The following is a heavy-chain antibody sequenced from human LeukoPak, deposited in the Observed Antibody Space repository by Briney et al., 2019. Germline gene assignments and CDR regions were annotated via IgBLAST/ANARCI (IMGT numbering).Heavy chain of an antibody. D-gene: IGHD3-9*01. V-gene: IGHV3-7*01. J-gene: IGHJ4*02. Sequence: GGSLRLSCAASGFTFDDYGMSWVRQAPGKGLEWVANIKQDGSEKYYVDSVKGRFTISRDNAKNSLYLQMNSLRAEDTAVYYCAREKELRYFDWLLDYWGQGTLVTVSS. CDR3: AREKELRYFDWLLDY. CDR2: IKQDGSEK. CDR1: GFTFDDYG.